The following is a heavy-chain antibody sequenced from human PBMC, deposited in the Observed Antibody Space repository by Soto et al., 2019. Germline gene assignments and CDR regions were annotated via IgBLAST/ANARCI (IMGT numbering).Heavy chain of an antibody. J-gene: IGHJ4*02. CDR1: GGPVRSGNYY. CDR3: ARDSVSMVRGVIRGRLLDY. V-gene: IGHV4-61*01. D-gene: IGHD3-10*01. Sequence: SETLSLTCTVSGGPVRSGNYYWSWIRQPPGKGLEWIGCVHYSGTTNYNPSLKSRVTISADTSNNQFSLKVKSVTAADTAVYYCARDSVSMVRGVIRGRLLDYWGQGALVTVSS. CDR2: VHYSGTT.